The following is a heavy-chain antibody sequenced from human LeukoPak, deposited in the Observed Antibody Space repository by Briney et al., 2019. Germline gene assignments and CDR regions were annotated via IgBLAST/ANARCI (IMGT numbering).Heavy chain of an antibody. CDR2: ISSSSSYI. Sequence: TPGGSLRLSCAASGFTFSSFGMNWVRQAPGKGLEWVSSISSSSSYIYYADSVKGRFTISRDNAKNSLYLQMNSLRAEDTAVYYCARTLLRLGEFSLGLVRRRDAFDIWGQGTMVTVSS. V-gene: IGHV3-21*01. CDR3: ARTLLRLGEFSLGLVRRRDAFDI. CDR1: GFTFSSFG. J-gene: IGHJ3*02. D-gene: IGHD3-16*01.